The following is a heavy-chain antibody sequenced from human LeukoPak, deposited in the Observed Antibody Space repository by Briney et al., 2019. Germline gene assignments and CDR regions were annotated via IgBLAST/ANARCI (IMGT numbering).Heavy chain of an antibody. J-gene: IGHJ5*02. CDR3: ARDTGSNFFDP. D-gene: IGHD1-26*01. CDR1: GYTFTTYG. V-gene: IGHV1-18*01. CDR2: ISTYNAKT. Sequence: ASVKVSCKASGYTFTTYGIIWVRQAPGQGLEWMGWISTYNAKTKYAQNLQGRVAMTTDTSTSPVYMELRSLTSDDTAVYYCARDTGSNFFDPWGQGTLVTVAS.